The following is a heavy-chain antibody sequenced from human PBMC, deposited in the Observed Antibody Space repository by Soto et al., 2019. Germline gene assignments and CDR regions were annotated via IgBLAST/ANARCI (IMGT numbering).Heavy chain of an antibody. Sequence: QITLTESGPTLVEPKQTLTLTCTFSGFSLVTRGVGVGCIRQPPGKAPEWLALIYWHGDKRHSPSLKHRLTVTQESLKSHVVPTLADMDPMETATYFCTHRLGHSSGCTPLDYWCQGTLVSVSS. V-gene: IGHV2-5*01. CDR2: IYWHGDK. CDR3: THRLGHSSGCTPLDY. J-gene: IGHJ4*02. CDR1: GFSLVTRGVG. D-gene: IGHD6-19*01.